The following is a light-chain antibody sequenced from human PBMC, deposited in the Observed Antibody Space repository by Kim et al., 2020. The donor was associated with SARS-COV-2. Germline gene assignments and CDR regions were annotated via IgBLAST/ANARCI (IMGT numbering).Light chain of an antibody. V-gene: IGKV1-39*01. CDR2: AAS. J-gene: IGKJ2*01. CDR3: QQSYSTPYT. CDR1: QSISSY. Sequence: SASVGDRVTITCRASQSISSYLNWYQQKLGKAPKLLIYAASSLQSGVPSRFSGSGSGTDFTLTISSLQPEDFATYYCQQSYSTPYTFGQGTKLEI.